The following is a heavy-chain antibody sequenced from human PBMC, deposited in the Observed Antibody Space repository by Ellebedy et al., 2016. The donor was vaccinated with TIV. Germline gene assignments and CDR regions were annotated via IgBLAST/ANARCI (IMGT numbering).Heavy chain of an antibody. D-gene: IGHD3-10*01. CDR3: ARYGFGEYRSYFFDS. CDR2: ISASSNTI. CDR1: GFPLSGYS. J-gene: IGHJ4*02. Sequence: GESLKISCAASGFPLSGYSMNWVRQAQGKGLEWVSYISASSNTIYYADSVKGRFTIFRDNAKNSLYLQMNILRDEDTAVYYCARYGFGEYRSYFFDSWGQGTLVTVSS. V-gene: IGHV3-48*02.